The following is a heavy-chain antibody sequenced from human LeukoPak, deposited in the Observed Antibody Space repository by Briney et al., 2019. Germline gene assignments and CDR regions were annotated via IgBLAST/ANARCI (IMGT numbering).Heavy chain of an antibody. Sequence: ASVKVSFKASGYTFTIYGISWVRQAPGQGREWMGWISAYNGNTNYAQKLQGRVTITTDTSTSTAYMELRSLRSDDTAVYYCARDGPPDGSGYDWDYWGQGTLVTVSS. CDR2: ISAYNGNT. D-gene: IGHD5-12*01. CDR1: GYTFTIYG. J-gene: IGHJ4*02. V-gene: IGHV1-18*01. CDR3: ARDGPPDGSGYDWDY.